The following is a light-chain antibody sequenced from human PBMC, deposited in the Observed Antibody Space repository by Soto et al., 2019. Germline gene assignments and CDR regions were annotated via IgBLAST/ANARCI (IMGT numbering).Light chain of an antibody. J-gene: IGKJ5*01. Sequence: PGERAALSCRASESVSGSYIAWYQQKVGQSPRLLIYGASNRATGIPDRFSGSGSGTDFTLTISRLEPEDFAMYYCQQYGRTFGLGTRLEIK. CDR2: GAS. V-gene: IGKV3-20*01. CDR1: ESVSGSY. CDR3: QQYGRT.